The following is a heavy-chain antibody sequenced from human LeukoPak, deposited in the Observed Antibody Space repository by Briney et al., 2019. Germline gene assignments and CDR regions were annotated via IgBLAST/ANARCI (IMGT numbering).Heavy chain of an antibody. CDR2: IYSGGST. V-gene: IGHV3-53*01. D-gene: IGHD3-16*01. J-gene: IGHJ3*02. CDR1: GFSTSSNY. Sequence: LGGSLRLSCAASGFSTSSNYISWVRQAPGKGLEWVSVIYSGGSTFFADTVTGRFTISRGNSKNPTYLQMNSLRTEAPAVTYCARGGIMISFGGVYVFDIWGQGTMVTVSS. CDR3: ARGGIMISFGGVYVFDI.